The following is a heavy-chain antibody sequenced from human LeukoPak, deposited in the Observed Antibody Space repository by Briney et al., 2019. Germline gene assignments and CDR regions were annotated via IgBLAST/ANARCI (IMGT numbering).Heavy chain of an antibody. CDR3: AKETVGWYSSSWHRHFDY. V-gene: IGHV3-23*01. CDR2: ISGSGGST. D-gene: IGHD6-13*01. J-gene: IGHJ4*02. Sequence: GGSLRLSCAASGFTFSSYAMSWVRQAPGKGLEWVSAISGSGGSTYYADSVKGRFTISRDNSKNTLYLQMNSLRAEDTAVYYCAKETVGWYSSSWHRHFDYWGQGTLVTVSS. CDR1: GFTFSSYA.